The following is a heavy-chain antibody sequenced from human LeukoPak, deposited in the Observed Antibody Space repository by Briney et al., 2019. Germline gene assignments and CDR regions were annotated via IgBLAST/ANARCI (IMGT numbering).Heavy chain of an antibody. J-gene: IGHJ5*02. V-gene: IGHV1-2*02. Sequence: ASVRVSCTASGYTFTGYYMHWVRQAPGQGLEWMGWINPNSGGTNYAQKFQGRVTMTSDTSISTAYMELSRLRSDDTAVYYCARDFRGANWFDPWGQGTLVTVSS. CDR1: GYTFTGYY. D-gene: IGHD3-10*01. CDR2: INPNSGGT. CDR3: ARDFRGANWFDP.